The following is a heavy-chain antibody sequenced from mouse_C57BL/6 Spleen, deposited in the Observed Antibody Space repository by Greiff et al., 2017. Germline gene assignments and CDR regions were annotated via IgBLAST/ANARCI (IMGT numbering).Heavy chain of an antibody. Sequence: QVQLQQPGAELVRPGSSVKLSCKASGYTFTSYWMHWVKQRPIQGLEWIGNIDPSDSETHYNQKFKDKATLTVDKSSSTAYMQLSSLTSEDSAVYYCARRIPHSGSSGGYFGYWGQSTTLTVSS. D-gene: IGHD1-1*01. CDR1: GYTFTSYW. J-gene: IGHJ2*01. V-gene: IGHV1-52*01. CDR3: ARRIPHSGSSGGYFGY. CDR2: IDPSDSET.